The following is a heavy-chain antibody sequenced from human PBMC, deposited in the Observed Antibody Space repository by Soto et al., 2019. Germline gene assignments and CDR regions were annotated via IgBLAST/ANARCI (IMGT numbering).Heavy chain of an antibody. CDR2: INSDGSST. J-gene: IGHJ4*02. D-gene: IGHD1-26*01. CDR1: GFTFSSYW. V-gene: IGHV3-74*01. Sequence: EVQLVESGGGLVQPGGSLRLSCAASGFTFSSYWMHWVRQAPGKGLVWVSRINSDGSSTNYADSVKGRFTISRDNAKNTLYLQMDSLRAEDTAVYYCARGIVGVTVFDFGGQGPLVTVSS. CDR3: ARGIVGVTVFDF.